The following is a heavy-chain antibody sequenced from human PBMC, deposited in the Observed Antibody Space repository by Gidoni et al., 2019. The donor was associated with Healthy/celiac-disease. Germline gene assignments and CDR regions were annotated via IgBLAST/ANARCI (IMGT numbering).Heavy chain of an antibody. CDR2: IYYSGST. V-gene: IGHV4-59*01. J-gene: IGHJ4*02. Sequence: HVQLQDSVPGLVKPSETLSLTCPVSGSSISSYSLSLIRQPPGKGLAWIGYIYYSGSTNENQSLKSRVTISVETSKNQFYLKLSSVTDADMAVYYCARVGTTEYILDYWGQGTLVTVAS. D-gene: IGHD1-1*01. CDR1: GSSISSYS. CDR3: ARVGTTEYILDY.